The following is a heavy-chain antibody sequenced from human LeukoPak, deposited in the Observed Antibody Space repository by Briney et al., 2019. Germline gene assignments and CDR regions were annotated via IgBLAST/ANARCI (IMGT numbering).Heavy chain of an antibody. CDR3: ARDRISSSLGWFDP. CDR1: GGSISSGGYY. Sequence: SQTLSLTCTVSGGSISSGGYYWSWIRQPPGKGLEWIGYIYHSGGTYYNPSLKSRVTISVDRSKNQFSLKLSSVTAADTAVYYCARDRISSSLGWFDPWGQGTLVTVSS. CDR2: IYHSGGT. V-gene: IGHV4-30-2*01. D-gene: IGHD6-13*01. J-gene: IGHJ5*02.